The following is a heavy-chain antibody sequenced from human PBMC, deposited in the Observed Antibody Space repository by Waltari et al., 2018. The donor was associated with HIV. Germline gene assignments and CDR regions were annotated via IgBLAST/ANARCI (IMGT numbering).Heavy chain of an antibody. CDR1: GFTFSRYA. J-gene: IGHJ4*01. D-gene: IGHD4-17*01. V-gene: IGHV3-21*01. CDR2: ISSTGDFI. Sequence: EVQLVESGGGLVRPGGSLRLSCAVSGFTFSRYAMNWVRQIPGKGLQWVLYISSTGDFIYHADSVQGRFINSRDNTKKSLYLQMKDLRDSDTAVDHCAATVTTRGTFDYWGNGTLVSV. CDR3: AATVTTRGTFDY.